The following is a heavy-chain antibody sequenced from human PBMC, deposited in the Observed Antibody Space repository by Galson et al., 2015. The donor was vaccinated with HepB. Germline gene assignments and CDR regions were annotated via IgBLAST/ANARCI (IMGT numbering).Heavy chain of an antibody. CDR1: GYSFTSYW. CDR2: IYPGDSDT. D-gene: IGHD2-2*01. V-gene: IGHV5-51*01. Sequence: QSGAEVKKPGESLKISCKGSGYSFTSYWIGWVRQMPGKGLEWMGIIYPGDSDTRYSPSFQGQVTISADKSISTAYLQWSSLKASDTAMYYCARDTGYCSGTSCYPYSCFDPWGQGTLVTVSS. J-gene: IGHJ5*02. CDR3: ARDTGYCSGTSCYPYSCFDP.